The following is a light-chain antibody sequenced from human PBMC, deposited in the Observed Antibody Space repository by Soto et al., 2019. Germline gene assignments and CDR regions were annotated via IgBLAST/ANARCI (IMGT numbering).Light chain of an antibody. Sequence: QPVLTQSASASASLGSSVKLTCTLSSGDGRYFIDWHQQPPGKAPRYLMKLEGGGSYLRGSGVPDRFSGSSTGADRYLTISNLQSEDEADYHCETWDGSIQVFGGGTKLTVL. V-gene: IGLV4-60*03. CDR3: ETWDGSIQV. CDR1: SGDGRYF. CDR2: LEGGGSY. J-gene: IGLJ3*02.